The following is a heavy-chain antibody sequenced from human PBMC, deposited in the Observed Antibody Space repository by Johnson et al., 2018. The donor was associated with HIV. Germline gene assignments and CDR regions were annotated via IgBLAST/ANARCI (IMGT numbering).Heavy chain of an antibody. V-gene: IGHV3-33*01. CDR3: ARATTSKDHAFDI. D-gene: IGHD1-14*01. CDR1: GFTFSSYG. J-gene: IGHJ3*02. CDR2: IWYDGTNK. Sequence: QVQLVESGGGLVQPGGSLRLSCAASGFTFSSYGMHWVRQAPGKGLEWVAVIWYDGTNKYYAESVKGRFTISRDNSKNTLYLQLNGLRAEDTAVFYCARATTSKDHAFDIWGQGTMVTVSS.